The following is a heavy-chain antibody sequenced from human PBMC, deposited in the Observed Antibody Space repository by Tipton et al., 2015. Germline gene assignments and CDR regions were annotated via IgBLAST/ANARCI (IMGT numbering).Heavy chain of an antibody. J-gene: IGHJ4*02. CDR3: ARGPWKTFDY. Sequence: LRLSCDVSGYSISSGYYWGWIRQPPGKGLEWIGSISHSGNTYYNPSLKSRVTMSRDTSKNQFSLKLSSVTAADTALYYCARGPWKTFDYWGQGTLVTVSS. V-gene: IGHV4-38-2*01. CDR1: GYSISSGYY. CDR2: ISHSGNT. D-gene: IGHD1-1*01.